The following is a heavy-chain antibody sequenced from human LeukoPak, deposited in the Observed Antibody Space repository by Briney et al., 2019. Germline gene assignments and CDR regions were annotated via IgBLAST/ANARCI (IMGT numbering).Heavy chain of an antibody. J-gene: IGHJ5*02. D-gene: IGHD2-8*01. CDR2: MNPNSGNT. V-gene: IGHV1-8*01. CDR1: GYSLTTYD. CDR3: ARGVLTLNWFDP. Sequence: GASVTVSCKASGYSLTTYDINWVRQAPGQGLEWMGWMNPNSGNTAYAQNFEGRVTMTRNTSISTAYMELSSLRSEDTAVYYCARGVLTLNWFDPWGQGTLVTASS.